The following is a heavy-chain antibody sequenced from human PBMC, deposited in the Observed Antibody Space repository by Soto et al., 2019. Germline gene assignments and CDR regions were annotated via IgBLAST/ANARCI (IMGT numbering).Heavy chain of an antibody. CDR1: GGNFSSYA. J-gene: IGHJ4*02. Sequence: APVKVSCKASGGNFSSYAISWVRPAPGQGLEWMGGIIPIFGTANYAQKFQGRVTITADESTSTAYMELSSLRSEDTAGDYCARDCRGGSRPSRYIDYWGQGTPVTVSS. V-gene: IGHV1-69*13. CDR3: ARDCRGGSRPSRYIDY. D-gene: IGHD2-15*01. CDR2: IIPIFGTA.